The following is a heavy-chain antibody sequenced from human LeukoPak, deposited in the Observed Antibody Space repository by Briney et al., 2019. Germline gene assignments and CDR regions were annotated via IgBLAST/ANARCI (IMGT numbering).Heavy chain of an antibody. J-gene: IGHJ4*02. D-gene: IGHD3-22*01. CDR1: GGSISSYY. CDR2: IYYSGST. Sequence: SETLSLTCTVSGGSISSYYWSWIRQPPGKGLEWIGYIYYSGSTNYNPSLKSRVTISVDTSKNQFSLKLSSVTAADTAVYYCARVPYYYDSSGSYYFDYWGQGTLVTVSS. V-gene: IGHV4-59*01. CDR3: ARVPYYYDSSGSYYFDY.